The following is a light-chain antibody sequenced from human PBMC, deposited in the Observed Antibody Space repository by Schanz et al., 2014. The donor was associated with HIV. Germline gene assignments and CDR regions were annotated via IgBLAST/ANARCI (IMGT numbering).Light chain of an antibody. CDR1: SSNIGSNY. CDR3: AAWDDSLSAWV. Sequence: QSVLTQPPSASGTPGQRVSISCSRSSSNIGSNYVYWIQQVPGTAPKLLIYRDNLRPSGVPDRFSGSKAGTSASPAISGLRSENETDYYCAAWDDSLSAWVFGGGTKLTVL. J-gene: IGLJ3*02. V-gene: IGLV1-47*01. CDR2: RDN.